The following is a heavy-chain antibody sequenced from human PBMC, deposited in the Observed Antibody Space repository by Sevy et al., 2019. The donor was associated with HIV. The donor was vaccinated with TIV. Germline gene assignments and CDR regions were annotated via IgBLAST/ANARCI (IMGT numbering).Heavy chain of an antibody. CDR2: IRYDGSNK. V-gene: IGHV3-30*02. CDR1: GFTFSSYG. D-gene: IGHD6-19*01. J-gene: IGHJ6*02. Sequence: GGSLRLSCAASGFTFSSYGMHWVRQAPGKGLEWVAFIRYDGSNKYYADSVKGRFTISRDNSKNTLYLQMNSLRAEDTAVYYCAKDYVSSGWYPSDYYYGMDVWGQGTTVTVSS. CDR3: AKDYVSSGWYPSDYYYGMDV.